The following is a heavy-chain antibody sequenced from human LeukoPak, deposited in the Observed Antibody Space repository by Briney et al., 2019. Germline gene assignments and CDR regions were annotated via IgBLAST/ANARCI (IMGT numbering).Heavy chain of an antibody. CDR1: GYTFTNYD. J-gene: IGHJ5*02. CDR2: MNPNSGNT. V-gene: IGHV1-8*01. Sequence: ASVKVSCKASGYTFTNYDINWVRQATGQGLEWMGWMNPNSGNTGYAQKFQGRVTMTRNTSISTAYMEPSSLRFEDTAVYYCARGEGGYAFSRFDPWGQGTLVTVSS. D-gene: IGHD3-16*01. CDR3: ARGEGGYAFSRFDP.